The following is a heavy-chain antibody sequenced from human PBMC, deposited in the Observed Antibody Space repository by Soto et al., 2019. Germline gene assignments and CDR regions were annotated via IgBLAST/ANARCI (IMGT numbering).Heavy chain of an antibody. Sequence: ASVKVSCKASGYTFTSYGISWVRQAPGQGLEWMGWISAYNGNTNYAQKLQGRVTMTTDTSTSTAYMELRSLRSDDTAVYYCARVLRGYSGYGFPYYYYYGMDVWGQGTTVTVS. V-gene: IGHV1-18*04. J-gene: IGHJ6*02. CDR1: GYTFTSYG. D-gene: IGHD5-12*01. CDR3: ARVLRGYSGYGFPYYYYYGMDV. CDR2: ISAYNGNT.